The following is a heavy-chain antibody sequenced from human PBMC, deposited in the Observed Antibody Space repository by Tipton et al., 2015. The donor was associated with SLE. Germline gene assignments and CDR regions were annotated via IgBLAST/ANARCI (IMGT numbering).Heavy chain of an antibody. CDR2: LYTTGST. D-gene: IGHD2-2*01. V-gene: IGHV4-61*02. CDR1: GGSITTGSYY. J-gene: IGHJ4*02. Sequence: TLSLTCTVSGGSITTGSYYWSWIRQPAGKGLEWIGRLYTTGSTYYNPSLKSRVSMSVDTSKNQFSLKLTSVTAADTAVYYCATSPLTLWGQGTLVTVSS. CDR3: ATSPLTL.